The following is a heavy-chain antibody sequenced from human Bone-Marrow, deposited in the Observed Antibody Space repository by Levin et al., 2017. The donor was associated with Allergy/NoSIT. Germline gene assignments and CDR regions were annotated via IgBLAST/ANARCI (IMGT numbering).Heavy chain of an antibody. CDR3: AKGHFGNYDFWSGSFDY. Sequence: GESLKISCAASGFMFSSYAMSWVRQAPGKGPEWVSGIRGSGGSSYYADSVKGRFTISRDNSKNTVYLQMNSLRAEDTAVYYCAKGHFGNYDFWSGSFDYWGQGTSVTVSS. CDR1: GFMFSSYA. CDR2: IRGSGGSS. V-gene: IGHV3-23*01. D-gene: IGHD3-3*01. J-gene: IGHJ4*02.